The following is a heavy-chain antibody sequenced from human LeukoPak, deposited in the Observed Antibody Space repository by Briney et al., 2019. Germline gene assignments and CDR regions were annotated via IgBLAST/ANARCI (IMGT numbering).Heavy chain of an antibody. D-gene: IGHD4-17*01. J-gene: IGHJ6*02. CDR1: GFTFSIYW. CDR2: IKQDGSEK. CDR3: ARDIYGDYVTFWYYYGMDV. Sequence: GGSLRLSCAASGFTFSIYWMSWVRQAPGKGLEWVANIKQDGSEKYYVDSVKGRFTISRDNAKNSLYLQMNSLRAEDTAVYYCARDIYGDYVTFWYYYGMDVWGQGTTVTVSS. V-gene: IGHV3-7*01.